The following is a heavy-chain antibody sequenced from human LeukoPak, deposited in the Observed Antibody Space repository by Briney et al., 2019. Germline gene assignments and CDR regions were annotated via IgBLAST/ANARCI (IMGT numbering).Heavy chain of an antibody. J-gene: IGHJ4*02. CDR3: ANGGPYCSGGSCYQY. CDR1: GFTFSSYG. V-gene: IGHV3-30*18. CDR2: ISYDGSNK. Sequence: GGSLRLSCAASGFTFSSYGMHWVRQAPGKGLEWVAVISYDGSNKYYADSVKGRFTISRDNSKNTLYLQMNSLRAEDTAVYYCANGGPYCSGGSCYQYWGQGTLVTVSS. D-gene: IGHD2-15*01.